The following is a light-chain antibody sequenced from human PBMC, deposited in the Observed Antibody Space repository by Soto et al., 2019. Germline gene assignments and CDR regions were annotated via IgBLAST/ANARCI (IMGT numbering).Light chain of an antibody. CDR3: QQLNSYPPLT. J-gene: IGKJ4*01. CDR1: QGISSY. V-gene: IGKV1-9*01. Sequence: DIQLTQSPSFLSASVRDRVTITCRASQGISSYLAWYQQKSGKAPKLLIYAASTLQSGVPSRFSGSGSGTEFTLTIRSLQPEDFATYYCQQLNSYPPLTFGGGTKVEIK. CDR2: AAS.